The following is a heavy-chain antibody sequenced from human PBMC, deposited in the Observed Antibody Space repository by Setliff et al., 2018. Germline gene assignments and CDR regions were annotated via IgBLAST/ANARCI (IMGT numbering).Heavy chain of an antibody. CDR1: GGSIGRGSRY. CDR2: IYYSGST. D-gene: IGHD3-16*01. Sequence: SETLSLTCTVSGGSIGRGSRYWSWIRQPAGKGLEWIGYIYYSGSTNYNPSLESRVTISVDTSKNQFSLRLNSATAADTAVYYCARLRGAFDYWGQGTLVTVSS. J-gene: IGHJ4*02. V-gene: IGHV4-61*10. CDR3: ARLRGAFDY.